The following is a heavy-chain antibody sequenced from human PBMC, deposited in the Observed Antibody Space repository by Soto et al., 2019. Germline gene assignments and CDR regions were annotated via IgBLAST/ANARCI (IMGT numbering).Heavy chain of an antibody. J-gene: IGHJ4*02. CDR3: ARRGLEPDY. CDR1: GYTFSNHG. V-gene: IGHV1-18*01. Sequence: QVPLVQSGPEVKKPGASVKVSCKASGYTFSNHGISWVRQAPGQGLEWMGWISPYNGNTNYAQKLQGRVTMTTDTSTSTAYMELTSLRSDDTAMYYCARRGLEPDYWGQGTLVTVSS. CDR2: ISPYNGNT.